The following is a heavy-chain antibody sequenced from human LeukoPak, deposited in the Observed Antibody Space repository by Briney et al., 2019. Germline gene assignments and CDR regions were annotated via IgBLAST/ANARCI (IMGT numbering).Heavy chain of an antibody. D-gene: IGHD6-19*01. CDR1: GGSISSSSYF. CDR2: IYYSGST. CDR3: ARRGQVAGPPATDY. V-gene: IGHV4-39*01. J-gene: IGHJ4*02. Sequence: SETLSLPFTVSGGSISSSSYFWGWIRPPPGKGLEWIGSIYYSGSTYYNPSLKSRVTISVDTSKNQFSLKLSSVTAADTAVYYCARRGQVAGPPATDYWGQGTLVTVSS.